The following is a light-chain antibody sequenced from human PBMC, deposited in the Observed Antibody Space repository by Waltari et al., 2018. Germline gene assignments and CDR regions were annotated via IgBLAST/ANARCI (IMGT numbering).Light chain of an antibody. Sequence: DIVMTQSPDSLSLSLGDRATINCKSSQTILYNSNNKNYLSWYQQKPGQPPKLLIYWASTRDSWVPDRFSGSVSGTDFTLAISSLQAEDLAVYYCQQYYSGLTFGGGTRVEIK. J-gene: IGKJ4*01. V-gene: IGKV4-1*01. CDR2: WAS. CDR1: QTILYNSNNKNY. CDR3: QQYYSGLT.